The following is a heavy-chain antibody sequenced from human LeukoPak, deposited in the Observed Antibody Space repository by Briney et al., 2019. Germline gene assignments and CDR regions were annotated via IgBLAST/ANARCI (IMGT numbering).Heavy chain of an antibody. Sequence: SETLSLTCAVSGYSISSGYYWGWIRPPPGKGLEWIGIIYHSGSTYYNPSLKSRVTISVDTAKNQFSLKLNSVTAADTAVYYCAKGGNSDYTSSSYWGQGPLVTVSS. CDR3: AKGGNSDYTSSSY. CDR2: IYHSGST. D-gene: IGHD6-6*01. J-gene: IGHJ4*02. V-gene: IGHV4-38-2*01. CDR1: GYSISSGYY.